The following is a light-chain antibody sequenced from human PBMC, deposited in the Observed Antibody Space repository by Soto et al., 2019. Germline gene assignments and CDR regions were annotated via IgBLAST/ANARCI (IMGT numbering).Light chain of an antibody. V-gene: IGKV1-16*01. CDR1: QGIANY. CDR3: QQYNSYPIT. Sequence: DVQMTQSPSSVSASVGDSVTITCRASQGIANYLSWFQQKPRKAPKALIYATSTLQTGVPSRFSGSGSGTDFTLTISSLQSEDFATYYCQQYNSYPITFGQGTRLEMK. CDR2: ATS. J-gene: IGKJ5*01.